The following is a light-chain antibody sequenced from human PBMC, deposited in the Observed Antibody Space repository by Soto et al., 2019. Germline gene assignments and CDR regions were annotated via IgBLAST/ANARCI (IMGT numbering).Light chain of an antibody. CDR1: QSVTNF. V-gene: IGKV3-11*01. CDR3: QQRYRWPET. J-gene: IGKJ1*01. CDR2: NAS. Sequence: IVLTQSPGTLSLSPGERATLSCRASQSVTNFLAWYQQKPGQSPSLLIYNASHRAAGIPARFRGSGSGTAFNVTISSLEHEDFAVYYCQQRYRWPETCGQGTKVEIK.